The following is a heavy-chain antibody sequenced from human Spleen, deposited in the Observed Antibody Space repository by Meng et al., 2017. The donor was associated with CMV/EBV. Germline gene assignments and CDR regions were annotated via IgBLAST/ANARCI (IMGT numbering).Heavy chain of an antibody. Sequence: SETLSLTCTVSGGSISSGGYYWSWIRQHPGKGLEWIGYIYDSGSTYYNPSLKSRVTISVDTSKNQFSLKLSSVTAADTAVYYCASFVVVPAAAEPGMDVWGQGTTVTVSS. CDR3: ASFVVVPAAAEPGMDV. V-gene: IGHV4-31*03. CDR2: IYDSGST. CDR1: GGSISSGGYY. D-gene: IGHD2-2*01. J-gene: IGHJ6*02.